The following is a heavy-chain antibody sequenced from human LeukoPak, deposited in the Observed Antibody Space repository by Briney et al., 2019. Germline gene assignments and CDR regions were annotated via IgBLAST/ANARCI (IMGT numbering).Heavy chain of an antibody. CDR1: GFTFSSYG. CDR3: AKVLGRLGELPLPNFDS. J-gene: IGHJ4*02. CDR2: ISYDGSNK. Sequence: GGSLRLSCAASGFTFSSYGMHWVRQAPGKGLEWVAVISYDGSNKYYADSVKGRFTISRDNSKNTLYLQMNSLRAEDTAVYYCAKVLGRLGELPLPNFDSWGQGTLVTVSS. D-gene: IGHD3-16*02. V-gene: IGHV3-30*18.